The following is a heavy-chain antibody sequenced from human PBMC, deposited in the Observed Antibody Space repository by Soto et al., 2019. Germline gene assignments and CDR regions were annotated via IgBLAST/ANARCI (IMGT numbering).Heavy chain of an antibody. CDR2: IYYSGST. J-gene: IGHJ4*02. CDR1: GGSISSGGYY. V-gene: IGHV4-31*03. Sequence: QVQLQESGPGLVKPSQTLSLTCTVSGGSISSGGYYWNWIRQHPGKGLEWIGYIYYSGSTYYNPSLKSRVTISVDTSKNQFSLKLSSVTAADTAVYYCARLVCSGGSCHGVYYFDYWGQGTLVTVSS. D-gene: IGHD2-15*01. CDR3: ARLVCSGGSCHGVYYFDY.